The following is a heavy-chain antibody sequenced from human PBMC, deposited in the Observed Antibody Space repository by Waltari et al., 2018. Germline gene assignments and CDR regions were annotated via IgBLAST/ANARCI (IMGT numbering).Heavy chain of an antibody. Sequence: QLQLQESGPGLVKPSETLSLTCTVSVGSISSSSYYWGWIRQPPGKGLEWIGSIYYSGSTYYNPSLKSRVTISVDTSKNQFSLKLSSVTAADTAVYYCVKSSGYYYEFDYWGQGTLVTVSS. D-gene: IGHD3-22*01. V-gene: IGHV4-39*01. J-gene: IGHJ4*02. CDR3: VKSSGYYYEFDY. CDR1: VGSISSSSYY. CDR2: IYYSGST.